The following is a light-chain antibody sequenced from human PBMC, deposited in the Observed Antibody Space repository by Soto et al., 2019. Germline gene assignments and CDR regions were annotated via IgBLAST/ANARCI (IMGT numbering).Light chain of an antibody. CDR1: QIVVYSSNNQNH. Sequence: DIVMTQSPDSLAVSLGERATINFKSIQIVVYSSNNQNHLAWYQQKPGQPPKLLIYWASTRESGVPDRFSGSGSGTDFTLTISSLQAEDVAVYYCQQYYSTPWTFGQGTKVDI. V-gene: IGKV4-1*01. CDR2: WAS. J-gene: IGKJ1*01. CDR3: QQYYSTPWT.